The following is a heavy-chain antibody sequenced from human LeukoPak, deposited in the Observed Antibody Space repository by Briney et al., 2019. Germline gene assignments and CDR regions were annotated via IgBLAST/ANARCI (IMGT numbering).Heavy chain of an antibody. CDR1: GFSFEAYG. V-gene: IGHV3-9*01. CDR3: TRVTSWRTGFDY. J-gene: IGHJ4*02. D-gene: IGHD1-1*01. CDR2: ITWNSDDM. Sequence: PGRSLRLSCAASGFSFEAYGMYWVRQAPGKGLEWVSGITWNSDDMAYADSVKGRFTISRDNAKNCLYLQMNSQTVEDTALYYCTRVTSWRTGFDYWGQGTLVTVSS.